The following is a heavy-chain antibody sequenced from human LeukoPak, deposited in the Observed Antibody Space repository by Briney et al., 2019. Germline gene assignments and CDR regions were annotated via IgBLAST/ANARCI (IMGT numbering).Heavy chain of an antibody. D-gene: IGHD3-9*01. Sequence: GSLRLSCAASGFTFSSYWMSWVRQAPGKGLEWIGEIYHSGSTNYNPSLKSRVTISVDKSKNQFSLKLSSVTAADTAVYYCARVGDYDILTGSFDYWGQGTLVTVSS. J-gene: IGHJ4*02. V-gene: IGHV4-4*02. CDR2: IYHSGST. CDR1: GFTFSSYW. CDR3: ARVGDYDILTGSFDY.